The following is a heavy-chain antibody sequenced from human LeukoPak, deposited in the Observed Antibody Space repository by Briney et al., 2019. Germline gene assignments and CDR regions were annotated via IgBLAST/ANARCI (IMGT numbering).Heavy chain of an antibody. CDR1: GGSISSYY. CDR3: ARHLWYYYDSSGYAYYFDY. J-gene: IGHJ4*02. CDR2: IYYSGST. V-gene: IGHV4-59*01. D-gene: IGHD3-22*01. Sequence: SETLSLTCTVSGGSISSYYWNWIRQPPGKGLEWIGHIYYSGSTNYNPSLKSRVTISVDTSKNQFSLKLSSVTAADTAVYYCARHLWYYYDSSGYAYYFDYWGQGTLVTVSS.